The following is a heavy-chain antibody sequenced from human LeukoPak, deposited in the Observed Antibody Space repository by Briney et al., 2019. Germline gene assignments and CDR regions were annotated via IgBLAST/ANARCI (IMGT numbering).Heavy chain of an antibody. J-gene: IGHJ4*02. CDR2: IYYSGST. Sequence: SETLSLTCTVSGGSISSYYWSWIRQPPGKGLEWIGYIYYSGSTNYNPSLKSRVTISVDTSKNQFSLKLSSVTAADTAVYYCARLPMLYTVDYWGQGTLVTVSS. V-gene: IGHV4-59*08. CDR1: GGSISSYY. CDR3: ARLPMLYTVDY. D-gene: IGHD2-8*01.